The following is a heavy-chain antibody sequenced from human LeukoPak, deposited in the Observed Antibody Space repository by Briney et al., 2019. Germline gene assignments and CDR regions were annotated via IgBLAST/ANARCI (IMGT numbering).Heavy chain of an antibody. D-gene: IGHD4-17*01. CDR3: ARFATTNAFDI. CDR1: GFTFSSYD. CDR2: IGTAGDT. J-gene: IGHJ3*02. Sequence: GGSLRLSCAASGFTFSSYDMHWVRQATGKGLEWVSAIGTAGDTYYPGSVKGRFTISRENAKNSLYLQMNSLRAGDTAVYYCARFATTNAFDIWGQGTMVTVSS. V-gene: IGHV3-13*01.